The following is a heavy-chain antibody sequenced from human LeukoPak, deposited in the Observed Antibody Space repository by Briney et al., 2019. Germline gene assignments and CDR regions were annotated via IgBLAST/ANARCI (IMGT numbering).Heavy chain of an antibody. Sequence: SETLSLTCTVSGGSISSHYWSWIRQSPEWGLEWIGFIYYTGTTRYNPSLRGRVTMSVDSSRNHFSLKLTSMTAADTALYYCARLLNNDNAGDPDTFDMWGQGTMVTVSS. CDR1: GGSISSHY. J-gene: IGHJ3*02. CDR3: ARLLNNDNAGDPDTFDM. D-gene: IGHD2-21*02. CDR2: IYYTGTT. V-gene: IGHV4-59*11.